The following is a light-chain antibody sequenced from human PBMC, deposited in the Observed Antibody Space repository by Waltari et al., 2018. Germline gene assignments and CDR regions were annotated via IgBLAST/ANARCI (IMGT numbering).Light chain of an antibody. CDR1: SSDFGSYNL. CDR2: EVS. J-gene: IGLJ1*01. CDR3: CSYAGSKFYV. V-gene: IGLV2-23*02. Sequence: QSALTQPASVSGSPGQSITISCTGTSSDFGSYNLVSWYQQHPGKGPKLMIYEVSKRPSGVSNRFSGSKSGNTASLTISGLQAEDEAEYYCCSYAGSKFYVFGTGTKVTVL.